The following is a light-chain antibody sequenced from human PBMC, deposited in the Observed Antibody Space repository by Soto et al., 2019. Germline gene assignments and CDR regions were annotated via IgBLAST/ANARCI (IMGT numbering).Light chain of an antibody. V-gene: IGKV1-5*03. CDR1: QSINGW. CDR3: HQYHNFPRT. CDR2: KAS. Sequence: DIRLTQSPSTLSASVGDRVTITCRASQSINGWLAWYQQKPGQAPNLLIYKASTLESGVPSRFSGSGSGTEFTLTVSSLQPDDFATYYCHQYHNFPRTFGQGTKVDNK. J-gene: IGKJ1*01.